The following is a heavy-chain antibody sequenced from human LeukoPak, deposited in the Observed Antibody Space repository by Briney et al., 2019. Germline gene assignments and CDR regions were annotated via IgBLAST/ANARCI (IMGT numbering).Heavy chain of an antibody. CDR3: ARDSLRSKGYDY. V-gene: IGHV3-30*14. D-gene: IGHD2-15*01. CDR2: ISYDGSNK. J-gene: IGHJ4*02. CDR1: GFTFNNCA. Sequence: GGSLRLSCAASGFTFNNCAIHWVRQAPGKGLEWVAVISYDGSNKYYADSVKGRFTISRDNSKNTVYLQMNSLRTEDTAVYYCARDSLRSKGYDYWGQGTLVTVSS.